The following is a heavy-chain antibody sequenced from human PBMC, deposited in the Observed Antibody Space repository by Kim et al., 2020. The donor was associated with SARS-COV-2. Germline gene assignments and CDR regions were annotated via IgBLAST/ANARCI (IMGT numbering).Heavy chain of an antibody. CDR2: ISAYNGNT. J-gene: IGHJ6*02. CDR1: GYTFTSYG. V-gene: IGHV1-18*04. CDR3: ARRLRYFDWLLSPYYYGMDV. Sequence: ASVKVSCKASGYTFTSYGISWVRQAPGQGLEWMGWISAYNGNTNYAQKLQGRVTMTTDTSTSTAYMELRSLRSDDTAVYYCARRLRYFDWLLSPYYYGMDVWGQGTTVTVSS. D-gene: IGHD3-9*01.